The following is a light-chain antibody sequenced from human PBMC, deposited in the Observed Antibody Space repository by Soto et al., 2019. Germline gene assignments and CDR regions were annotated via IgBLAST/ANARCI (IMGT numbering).Light chain of an antibody. V-gene: IGLV4-69*01. CDR1: SGHSSYA. J-gene: IGLJ2*01. Sequence: QTVVTQSPSASASLGASVKLTCTLSSGHSSYAIAWHQQQPEKGPRYLMKLNSDGSHSKGDGIPDRFSGSSSGAERYLTISSLQSEDEVDYYCQTWGTGVRVVFGGGTKLTVL. CDR2: LNSDGSH. CDR3: QTWGTGVRVV.